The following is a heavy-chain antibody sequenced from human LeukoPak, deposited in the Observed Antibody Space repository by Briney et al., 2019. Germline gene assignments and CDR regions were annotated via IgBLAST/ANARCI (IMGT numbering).Heavy chain of an antibody. J-gene: IGHJ6*03. CDR1: SGSITGYY. D-gene: IGHD6-19*01. CDR3: ARDQRWQVTYYYYYMDL. V-gene: IGHV4-59*01. CDR2: VYATGTT. Sequence: SETLSLICTVSSGSITGYYWSWIRQPPGRGLEWIGYVYATGTTNYNPSLKTRATISIDTSKNQLSLTLTSVTAADTAVYYCARDQRWQVTYYYYYMDLWGKGTTVTVSS.